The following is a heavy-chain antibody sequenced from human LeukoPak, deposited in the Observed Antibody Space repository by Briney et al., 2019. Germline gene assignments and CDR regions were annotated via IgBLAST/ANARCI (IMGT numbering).Heavy chain of an antibody. D-gene: IGHD3-22*01. CDR3: ARQSMGYYDTSGYYRVSYYMDV. CDR1: GGSISSSSYY. CDR2: IYYSGST. J-gene: IGHJ6*03. Sequence: SETLSLTCTVSGGSISSSSYYWGWIRQPPGKGLEWIGSIYYSGSTYYNPSLKSRVTISVDTSKNQFSLKLSSVTAADTAVYYCARQSMGYYDTSGYYRVSYYMDVWGKGTTVTVSS. V-gene: IGHV4-39*07.